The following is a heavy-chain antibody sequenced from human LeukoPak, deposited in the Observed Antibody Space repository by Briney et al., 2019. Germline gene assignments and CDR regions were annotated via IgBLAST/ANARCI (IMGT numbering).Heavy chain of an antibody. D-gene: IGHD6-19*01. J-gene: IGHJ4*02. CDR2: IYYSGST. V-gene: IGHV4-59*01. CDR1: GVTISSYY. CDR3: AREEIAVAGTTAGFDY. Sequence: PSETLSLTCTASGVTISSYYWSWIRQPPGKGLEWLGYIYYSGSTNYNPSLKRRVTISVDTSKNQFSLKLSSVTAADTAVYYCAREEIAVAGTTAGFDYWGQGTLVTVSS.